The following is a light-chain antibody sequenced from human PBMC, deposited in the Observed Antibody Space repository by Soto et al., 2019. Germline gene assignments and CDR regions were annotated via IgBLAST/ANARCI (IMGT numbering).Light chain of an antibody. CDR1: SSNIGADYD. J-gene: IGLJ2*01. Sequence: QSVLTQPPSVSGAPGQRVTISCSGSSSNIGADYDVHWYQQLPGTAPKLLIYGNINRPSGVPDRFSAPKSGTSASLAITGLQAEDEGGYYCQSYDSSLSGVVFGGGTKLTVL. CDR2: GNI. V-gene: IGLV1-40*01. CDR3: QSYDSSLSGVV.